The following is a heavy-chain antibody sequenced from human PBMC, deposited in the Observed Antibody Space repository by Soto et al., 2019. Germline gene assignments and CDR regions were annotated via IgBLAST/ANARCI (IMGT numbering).Heavy chain of an antibody. J-gene: IGHJ4*02. CDR3: ARDAPRIAAPIGY. D-gene: IGHD6-6*01. CDR2: ISYDGSNK. V-gene: IGHV3-30-3*01. CDR1: GFTFSSYA. Sequence: QVQLVESGGVVVQPGRSLRLSCAASGFTFSSYAMHWVRQAPGKGLEWVAVISYDGSNKYYADSVKGRFTISRDNSKNTLYLQMNSLRAEDTAVYYCARDAPRIAAPIGYWGQGTLVTVSS.